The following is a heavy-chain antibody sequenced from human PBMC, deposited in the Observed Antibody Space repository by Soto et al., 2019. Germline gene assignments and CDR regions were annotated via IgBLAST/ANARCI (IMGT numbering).Heavy chain of an antibody. J-gene: IGHJ6*02. CDR2: ISYDGSNK. CDR3: AKATRYYYGMDV. V-gene: IGHV3-30*18. CDR1: GFTFSSYG. D-gene: IGHD2-15*01. Sequence: RLSCAASGFTFSSYGMHWVRQAPGKGLEWVAVISYDGSNKYYADSVKGRFTISRDNSKNTLYLQMNSLRAEDTAVYYCAKATRYYYGMDVWGQGTTVTVSS.